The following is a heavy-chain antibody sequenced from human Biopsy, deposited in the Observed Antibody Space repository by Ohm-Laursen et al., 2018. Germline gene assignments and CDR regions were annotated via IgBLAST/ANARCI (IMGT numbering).Heavy chain of an antibody. V-gene: IGHV4-31*03. CDR2: MSYSGDA. J-gene: IGHJ6*02. CDR1: GDPMSSGIHY. D-gene: IGHD2/OR15-2a*01. CDR3: ARATNSTGWPYYYFYGMDV. Sequence: TLSLTCSASGDPMSSGIHYWSWIRQHPGEGLEWLGYMSYSGDAHYNPSLKSRITISIDRSTNEFSLTLSSVTAADTAVYYCARATNSTGWPYYYFYGMDVWGQGTTVTVSS.